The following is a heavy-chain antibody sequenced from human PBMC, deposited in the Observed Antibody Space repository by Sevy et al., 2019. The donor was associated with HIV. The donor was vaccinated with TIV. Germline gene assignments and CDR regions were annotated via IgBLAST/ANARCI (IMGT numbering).Heavy chain of an antibody. Sequence: SETLSLTCTISGGSVSSSNYCWVWIRQPPGKGLEWIGTINYTASAHYNPSLKSRVTISVDTSKSQVSLRLRSVTAADTAVYFCARHGHLASAFDIWGQGTMVTVSS. CDR1: GGSVSSSNYC. CDR2: INYTASA. J-gene: IGHJ3*02. V-gene: IGHV4-39*01. CDR3: ARHGHLASAFDI.